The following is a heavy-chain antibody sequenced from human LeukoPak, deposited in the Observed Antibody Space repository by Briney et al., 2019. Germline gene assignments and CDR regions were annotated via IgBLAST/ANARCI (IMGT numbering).Heavy chain of an antibody. CDR2: ISSSGSTI. Sequence: GGSLRLSCAASGFTFSDYYMSWIRQAPGKGLEWVSYISSSGSTIYYADSVKGRFTISRDNAKNSLYLQMNSLRAEDTAVYYCASLPRDQSGEMATKVHNWFDPWGQGTLVTVSS. CDR1: GFTFSDYY. V-gene: IGHV3-11*04. CDR3: ASLPRDQSGEMATKVHNWFDP. D-gene: IGHD5-24*01. J-gene: IGHJ5*02.